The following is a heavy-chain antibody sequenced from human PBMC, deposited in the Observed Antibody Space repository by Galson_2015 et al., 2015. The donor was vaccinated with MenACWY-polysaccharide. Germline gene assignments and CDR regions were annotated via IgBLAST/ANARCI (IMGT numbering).Heavy chain of an antibody. CDR1: GDSVSSNSAA. V-gene: IGHV6-1*01. J-gene: IGHJ4*02. CDR3: ARATPYGDYPFDY. CDR2: TYYRSKWYN. Sequence: CGISGDSVSSNSAAWNWIRQSPSRGLEWLGRTYYRSKWYNDYAVSVKSRITINPDTSKNQFSLQLNSVTPEDTAVYYCARATPYGDYPFDYWGQGTLATVSS. D-gene: IGHD4-17*01.